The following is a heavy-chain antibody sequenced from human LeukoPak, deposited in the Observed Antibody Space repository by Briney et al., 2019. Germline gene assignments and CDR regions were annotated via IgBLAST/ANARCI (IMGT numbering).Heavy chain of an antibody. CDR3: VRAGCHNCYGYFDY. V-gene: IGHV3-74*01. Sequence: PGGSLRLSCAASGFTFSSYWMHWVRQAPGKGPVWVSRINGDGSSTSYADSVKGRFTISRDNAKKTLYLQMNSLRAEDTAVYYCVRAGCHNCYGYFDYWGQGILVTVSS. CDR2: INGDGSST. J-gene: IGHJ4*02. D-gene: IGHD1-20*01. CDR1: GFTFSSYW.